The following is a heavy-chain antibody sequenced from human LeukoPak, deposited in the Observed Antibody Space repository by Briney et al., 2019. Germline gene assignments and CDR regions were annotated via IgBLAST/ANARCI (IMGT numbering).Heavy chain of an antibody. Sequence: PGGSLRLSCAASGFTLSSYSMTWVRQAPGEGLEWVSYISSSSSTIYYADSVKGRFTISRDNAKNSLYLQMNSLRDEDTAVYYCAREGEFVSGSYYCSDYWGQGTLVTVSS. CDR2: ISSSSSTI. CDR3: AREGEFVSGSYYCSDY. J-gene: IGHJ4*02. D-gene: IGHD1-26*01. V-gene: IGHV3-48*02. CDR1: GFTLSSYS.